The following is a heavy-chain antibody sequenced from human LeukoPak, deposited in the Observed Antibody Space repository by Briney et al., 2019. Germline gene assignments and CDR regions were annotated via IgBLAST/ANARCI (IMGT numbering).Heavy chain of an antibody. CDR3: ARGTWIQLRSPFDY. CDR1: GDSISIYY. Sequence: PSETLSLACTVSGDSISIYYWSWIRQPAGKGLEWIGRIYTSGSTNYNPSLKTRVSMSVDTSKNQFSLKLSSVTAADTAVYYCARGTWIQLRSPFDYWGQGTLVTVSS. D-gene: IGHD5-18*01. V-gene: IGHV4-4*07. CDR2: IYTSGST. J-gene: IGHJ4*02.